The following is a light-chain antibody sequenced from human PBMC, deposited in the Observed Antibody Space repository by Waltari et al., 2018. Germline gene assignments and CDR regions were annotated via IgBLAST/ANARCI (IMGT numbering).Light chain of an antibody. J-gene: IGLJ2*01. V-gene: IGLV2-14*03. CDR2: DVA. Sequence: QSALTQPASMSGSPGQSITISCTGTSSDVDGFNFVSWYQQYPGKAPKLIIYDVANRPSGVSHRSSGSRSGNTASLTISGLQAEDEADYYCSSYTSVNTRFGGGTKLTVL. CDR1: SSDVDGFNF. CDR3: SSYTSVNTR.